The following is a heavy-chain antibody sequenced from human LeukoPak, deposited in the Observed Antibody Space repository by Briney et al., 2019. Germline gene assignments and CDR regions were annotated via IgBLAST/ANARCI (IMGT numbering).Heavy chain of an antibody. V-gene: IGHV1-69*01. Sequence: SVKVSCKASGGTFSSYAISWVRQAPGQGREWMGGIIPIFGTANYAQKLQGRVTITADESTSTAYMELSSLRSEDTAVYYCASPQEGITGTTWGPLAWGQGTLVTVSS. CDR2: IIPIFGTA. CDR3: ASPQEGITGTTWGPLA. CDR1: GGTFSSYA. D-gene: IGHD1-7*01. J-gene: IGHJ5*02.